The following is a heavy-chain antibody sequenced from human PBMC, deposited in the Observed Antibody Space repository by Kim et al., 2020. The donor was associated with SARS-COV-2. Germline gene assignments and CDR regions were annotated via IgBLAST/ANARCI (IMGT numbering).Heavy chain of an antibody. CDR3: TTVSMR. CDR2: IKSKTDGGTS. J-gene: IGHJ4*02. CDR1: GIPFSNAW. V-gene: IGHV3-15*01. D-gene: IGHD2-2*01. Sequence: GGSLRLSCAVSGIPFSNAWFNWVRQSPGKGLEWVGRIKSKTDGGTSDLAAPVKGRFAISRDDSENTLYLLMNNVKTGDSAVYYCTTVSMRWGQETRLTLSS.